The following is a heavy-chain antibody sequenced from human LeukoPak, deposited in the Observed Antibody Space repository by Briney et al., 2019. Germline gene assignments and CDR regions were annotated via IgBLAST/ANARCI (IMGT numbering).Heavy chain of an antibody. CDR2: INQDGSQK. D-gene: IGHD4-17*01. Sequence: GSLSLSCAVSGFTFSSYWMSWFRQAPGKGLEWVANINQDGSQKFSVDSVKGRFTISRDNAKNSLSLQMNSLRVEDTAVYYCARDWFDGDYDRFDYWGQGTLVTVSS. V-gene: IGHV3-7*03. CDR1: GFTFSSYW. CDR3: ARDWFDGDYDRFDY. J-gene: IGHJ4*02.